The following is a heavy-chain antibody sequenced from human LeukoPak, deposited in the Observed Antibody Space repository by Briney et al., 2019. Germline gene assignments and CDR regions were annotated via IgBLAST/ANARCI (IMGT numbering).Heavy chain of an antibody. CDR2: IYYNGNT. Sequence: SSRTLSLTCTVSGGSISSGDYFWSWIRQPPGKGLEWIGNIYYNGNTYYNPSLESRGTISVDTFKNQFSLKLNPVTAADTAVYYCARDLWGLDSWGQGTLVTVSS. CDR3: ARDLWGLDS. D-gene: IGHD7-27*01. CDR1: GGSISSGDYF. J-gene: IGHJ4*02. V-gene: IGHV4-30-4*01.